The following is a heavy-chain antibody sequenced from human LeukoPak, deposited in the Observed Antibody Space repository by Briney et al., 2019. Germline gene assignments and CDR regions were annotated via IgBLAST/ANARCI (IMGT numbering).Heavy chain of an antibody. CDR3: ARDRIAAAGTGWFDP. CDR1: GGSFSGYY. V-gene: IGHV4-34*01. CDR2: INHSGST. Sequence: SSETLSLTCAVYGGSFSGYYWSWIRQPPGKGLEWIGEINHSGSTNYNPSLKSRVTISVDTSKNQFSLKLSSVTAADTAVYYCARDRIAAAGTGWFDPWGQGTLVTVSS. J-gene: IGHJ5*02. D-gene: IGHD6-13*01.